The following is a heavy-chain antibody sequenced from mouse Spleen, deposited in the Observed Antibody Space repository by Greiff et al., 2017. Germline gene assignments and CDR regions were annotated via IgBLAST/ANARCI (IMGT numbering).Heavy chain of an antibody. CDR3: ARTPDSSGPAWFAY. CDR1: GYTFTSYW. V-gene: IGHV1-59*01. CDR2: IDPSDSYT. Sequence: VQLQQPGAELVRPGTSVKLSCKASGYTFTSYWMHWVKQRPGQGLEWIGVIDPSDSYTNYNQKFKGKATLTVDTSSSTAYMQLSSLTSEDSAVYYCARTPDSSGPAWFAYWGQGTLVTVSA. J-gene: IGHJ3*01. D-gene: IGHD3-2*01.